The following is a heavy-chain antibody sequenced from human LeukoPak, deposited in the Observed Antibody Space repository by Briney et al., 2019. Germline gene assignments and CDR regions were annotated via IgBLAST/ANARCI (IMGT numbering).Heavy chain of an antibody. D-gene: IGHD2-2*01. CDR2: IYPGDSDT. J-gene: IGHJ6*03. Sequence: GESLKISCKGSGYSFTSYWIGWVRQMPGKGLEWMGIIYPGDSDTRYSPSFQGQVTISADKSTSTAYLQWSSLKASDTAMYYCAGHGIKAMLGYYYYMVVWGKGTTVTVSS. CDR1: GYSFTSYW. CDR3: AGHGIKAMLGYYYYMVV. V-gene: IGHV5-51*01.